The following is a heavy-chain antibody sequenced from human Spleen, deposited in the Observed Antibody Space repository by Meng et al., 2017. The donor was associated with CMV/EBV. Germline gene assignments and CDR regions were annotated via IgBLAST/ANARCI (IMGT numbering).Heavy chain of an antibody. CDR1: GGSISSSSYY. V-gene: IGHV4-39*07. Sequence: SETLSLTCTVSGGSISSSSYYWGWIRQPPGKGLEWIGSFYYSGATYYNPSLRSRVTISVDTSKNQFSLKVRSGTAADTAVYYCAREFSSGYYYGYWGQGTLVTVSS. D-gene: IGHD3-22*01. CDR3: AREFSSGYYYGY. J-gene: IGHJ4*02. CDR2: FYYSGAT.